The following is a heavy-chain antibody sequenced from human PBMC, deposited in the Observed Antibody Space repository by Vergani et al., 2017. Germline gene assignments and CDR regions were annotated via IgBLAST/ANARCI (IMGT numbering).Heavy chain of an antibody. J-gene: IGHJ4*02. D-gene: IGHD3-10*01. CDR2: ISAYNGNT. Sequence: QVQLVQSGAEVKKPGASVKVSCKASGYPFTSYGISWVRQAPGQGLEWMGWISAYNGNTNYAQKLQGRVTMTTDTSTRTAYMELRSLRSDDTAVYYCARPDQDYGSGSYYNYYFDYWGQGTLVTVSS. CDR1: GYPFTSYG. V-gene: IGHV1-18*01. CDR3: ARPDQDYGSGSYYNYYFDY.